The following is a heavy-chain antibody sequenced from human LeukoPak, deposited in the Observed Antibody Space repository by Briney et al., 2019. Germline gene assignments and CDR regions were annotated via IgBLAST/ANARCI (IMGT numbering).Heavy chain of an antibody. CDR2: INPNSGGT. D-gene: IGHD2-15*01. Sequence: ASVRVSSMASAYTFTVYYMHWVRQAPGQGLEWMGRINPNSGGTNYAQKFQGRVTMIRDTSISTVYMELSRLRSDDSAVYYCARGEDIVVYYRNNWFDPWGQGTLVTVSS. CDR1: AYTFTVYY. V-gene: IGHV1-2*06. J-gene: IGHJ5*02. CDR3: ARGEDIVVYYRNNWFDP.